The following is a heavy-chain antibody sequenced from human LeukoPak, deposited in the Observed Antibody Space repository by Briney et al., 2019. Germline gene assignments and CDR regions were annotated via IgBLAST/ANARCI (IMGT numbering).Heavy chain of an antibody. J-gene: IGHJ6*03. Sequence: TSETLSLTCTVSGGSISSSHWSWIRQPPGKGLEWIGNIHTSGGTNYSPSLKSRVTISADTSRNQFSLKLSSVTAADTAVYYCARGTSTVVTPNYFYYYCMDVWGKGNTVTVSS. V-gene: IGHV4-4*09. D-gene: IGHD4-23*01. CDR1: GGSISSSH. CDR3: ARGTSTVVTPNYFYYYCMDV. CDR2: IHTSGGT.